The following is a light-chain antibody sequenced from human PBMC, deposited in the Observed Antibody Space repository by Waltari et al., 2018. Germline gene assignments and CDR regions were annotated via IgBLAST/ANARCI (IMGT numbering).Light chain of an antibody. V-gene: IGKV1-39*01. CDR3: QPNYDTPRT. CDR2: ETS. CDR1: QTIDY. J-gene: IGKJ2*02. Sequence: QMTQSPSSLSASVGDRVTITRRTSQTIDYLSWYQHKPGEAPKLLIYETSTLQSGIPTRFSCSKFGTTFSLTSSSLQPEDFATYFCQPNYDTPRTFGQGT.